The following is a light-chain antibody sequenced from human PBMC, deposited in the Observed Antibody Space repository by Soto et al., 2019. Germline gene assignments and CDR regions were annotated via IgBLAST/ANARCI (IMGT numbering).Light chain of an antibody. V-gene: IGLV9-49*01. J-gene: IGLJ2*01. CDR1: SGYSNYK. CDR2: VGTGGIVG. Sequence: QLVLTQPPSASASLGASVTLTCTLSSGYSNYKVDWYQQRPGKGPRFVMRVGTGGIVGSKGDGIPDRFSVLGSGLNRYLTIKNIQEEDECDYHCGADHGSGSNFVVFGGGTKLTVL. CDR3: GADHGSGSNFVV.